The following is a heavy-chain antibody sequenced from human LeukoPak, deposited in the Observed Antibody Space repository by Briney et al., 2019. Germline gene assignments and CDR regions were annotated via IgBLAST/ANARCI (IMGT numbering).Heavy chain of an antibody. J-gene: IGHJ4*02. D-gene: IGHD6-19*01. CDR2: IYNSGAGI. Sequence: GESLRLSCAASGFTFSTYTMSWVRQAPGKGLEWVSSIYNSGAGIFYADSVKGRFTISRDNSKNTLYLQMNSLRAEDTAVYYCAKDVVPDSGWDLDYWGQGTLVTVSS. CDR3: AKDVVPDSGWDLDY. CDR1: GFTFSTYT. V-gene: IGHV3-23*01.